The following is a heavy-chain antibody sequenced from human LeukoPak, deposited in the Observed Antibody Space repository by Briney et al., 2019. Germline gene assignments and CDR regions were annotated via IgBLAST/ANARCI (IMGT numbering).Heavy chain of an antibody. V-gene: IGHV3-48*04. Sequence: GVLRLSCAVSGFTFSTYSMNWVRQAPGKGLEWVSYISGTGATIYYTDSVKGRFTISRDNAKNSLYLQMNSLRAEDTAVYFCARVSKSYTHVDYGGQGTLVTVSS. J-gene: IGHJ4*02. CDR2: ISGTGATI. CDR1: GFTFSTYS. D-gene: IGHD2-2*02. CDR3: ARVSKSYTHVDY.